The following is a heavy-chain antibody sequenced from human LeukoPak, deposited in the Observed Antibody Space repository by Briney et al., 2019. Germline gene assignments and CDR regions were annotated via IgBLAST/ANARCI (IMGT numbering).Heavy chain of an antibody. D-gene: IGHD2-2*01. V-gene: IGHV1-8*01. CDR3: ARRYCSSTSCHYFDY. Sequence: ASVKVSCKASGYTFTSYDFNWLRQATGQGPEWMGWMNPNSGNTGYAQKFQGRVTMTRNTSISTAYMELSSLRSEDTAVYYCARRYCSSTSCHYFDYWGQGTLVTVSS. CDR1: GYTFTSYD. J-gene: IGHJ4*02. CDR2: MNPNSGNT.